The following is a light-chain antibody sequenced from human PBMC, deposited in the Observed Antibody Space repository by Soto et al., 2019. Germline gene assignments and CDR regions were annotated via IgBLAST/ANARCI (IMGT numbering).Light chain of an antibody. CDR2: EGS. V-gene: IGLV2-23*01. CDR3: CSYAGSSTSVV. Sequence: QSALTQPASVSGSPGQSITISCPGTSSDVGSYNLVSWYQQHPGKAPKLMIYEGSKRPSGVSNRFSGSKSGNTASLTISGLQAEDEADYYCCSYAGSSTSVVFGGGTKLTV. J-gene: IGLJ2*01. CDR1: SSDVGSYNL.